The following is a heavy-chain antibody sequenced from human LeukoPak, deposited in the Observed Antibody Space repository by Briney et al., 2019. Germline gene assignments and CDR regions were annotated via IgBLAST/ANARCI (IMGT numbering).Heavy chain of an antibody. V-gene: IGHV4-4*02. D-gene: IGHD3-10*01. CDR1: GGSISSSNW. CDR3: ARNFGSGQLFHPDDAFDI. CDR2: IYHSGST. Sequence: PSETLSLTCAVSGGSISSSNWWSWVRQPPGKGLEWIGEIYHSGSTNYNPSLKSRVTISVDKSKNQFSLKLSSVTAADTAVYYCARNFGSGQLFHPDDAFDIWGQGTMVTVSS. J-gene: IGHJ3*02.